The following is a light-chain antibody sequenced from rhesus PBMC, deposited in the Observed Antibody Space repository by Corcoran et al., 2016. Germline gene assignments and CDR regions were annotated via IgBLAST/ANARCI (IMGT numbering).Light chain of an antibody. CDR1: QSLLHSNGNTY. CDR2: KVT. V-gene: IGKV2S3*01. Sequence: DIVMTQTPLSLPVTPGEPASISCRSSQSLLHSNGNTYLHWYLQKPGQSPRLLIYKVTNRESGVPDRFRGSGSGTDCTLKISRVEPEDVGVYYCMQSTKDPRTFGQGTKVEIK. J-gene: IGKJ1*01. CDR3: MQSTKDPRT.